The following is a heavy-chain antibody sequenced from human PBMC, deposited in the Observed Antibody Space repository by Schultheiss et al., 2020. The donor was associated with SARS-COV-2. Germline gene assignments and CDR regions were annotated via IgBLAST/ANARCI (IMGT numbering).Heavy chain of an antibody. V-gene: IGHV3-74*01. J-gene: IGHJ6*02. CDR2: INSDGSST. D-gene: IGHD3-3*01. CDR1: GFTFSSYW. CDR3: ARDWSDFWSGYQAGMDV. Sequence: GESLKISCAASGFTFSSYWMHWVRQAPGKGLVWVSRINSDGSSTSYADSVKGRFTISRDNAKNTLYLQMNSLRAEDTAVYYCARDWSDFWSGYQAGMDVWGQGTTVTVSS.